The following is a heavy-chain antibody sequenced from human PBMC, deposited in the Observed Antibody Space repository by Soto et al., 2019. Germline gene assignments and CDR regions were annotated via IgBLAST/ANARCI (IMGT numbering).Heavy chain of an antibody. D-gene: IGHD2-15*01. J-gene: IGHJ3*02. CDR1: GYSFTSYW. CDR3: ATHLAGYCSRGTCYSNGAFDI. Sequence: PGESLKISCKGSGYSFTSYWIGWVRQMPGKGLEWMGIIYPGDSDTRYSPSFQGQVTISADKSISTAYLQWSSLKASDTAMYYCATHLAGYCSRGTCYSNGAFDIWGQGTMVTVS. V-gene: IGHV5-51*01. CDR2: IYPGDSDT.